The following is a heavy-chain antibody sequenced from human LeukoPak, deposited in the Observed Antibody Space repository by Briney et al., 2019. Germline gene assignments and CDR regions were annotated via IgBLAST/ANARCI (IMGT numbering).Heavy chain of an antibody. CDR3: ARVYSKTSSSRNF. V-gene: IGHV3-74*01. J-gene: IGHJ4*02. CDR1: GFTFITYW. Sequence: GGSLRLSCAASGFTFITYWMHWVRQAPGKGLVWVSRINSDGTSTTYADSVKGRFTISRDNSKNTLYLQMNSLRAEDTAVYYCARVYSKTSSSRNFWGQGTLVTVSS. CDR2: INSDGTST. D-gene: IGHD6-13*01.